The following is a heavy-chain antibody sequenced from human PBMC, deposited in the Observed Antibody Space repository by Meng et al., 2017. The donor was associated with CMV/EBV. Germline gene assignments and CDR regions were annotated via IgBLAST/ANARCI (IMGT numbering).Heavy chain of an antibody. Sequence: GESLKISCAASGFTVSSNYMNWVRQAPGKGLEWVSSISSSSSYIYYADSVKGRFTISRDNAKNSLYLQMNSLRAEDTAVYYCARGESGDLLWFGSSYPAGFDPWGQGTLVTVSS. V-gene: IGHV3-21*01. D-gene: IGHD3-10*01. J-gene: IGHJ5*02. CDR1: GFTVSSNY. CDR3: ARGESGDLLWFGSSYPAGFDP. CDR2: ISSSSSYI.